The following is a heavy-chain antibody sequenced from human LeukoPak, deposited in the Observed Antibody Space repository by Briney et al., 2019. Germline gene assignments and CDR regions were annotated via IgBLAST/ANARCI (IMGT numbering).Heavy chain of an antibody. CDR3: ARVGTTVTPDDAFDI. Sequence: ASVKVSCKASGYTFTGYYMHWVRQAPGQGLEWMGWINPNSGGTNYAQKFQGRVTVTRDTSISTAYMELSRLRSDDTAVYYCARVGTTVTPDDAFDIWGQGTMVTVSS. CDR2: INPNSGGT. V-gene: IGHV1-2*02. D-gene: IGHD4-17*01. J-gene: IGHJ3*02. CDR1: GYTFTGYY.